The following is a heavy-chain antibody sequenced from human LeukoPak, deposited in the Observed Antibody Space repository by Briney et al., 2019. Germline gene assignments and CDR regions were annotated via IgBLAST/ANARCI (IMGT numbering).Heavy chain of an antibody. D-gene: IGHD1-26*01. J-gene: IGHJ4*02. CDR2: IYHSGST. CDR3: ARELRNSGGY. Sequence: SQTLSLTCTVSGGSISSGGYYWSWIRQPPGKGLEWIGYIYHSGSTCYNPSLKSRVTISVDRSKNQFSLKLSSVTAADTAVYYCARELRNSGGYWGQGTLVTVSS. V-gene: IGHV4-30-2*01. CDR1: GGSISSGGYY.